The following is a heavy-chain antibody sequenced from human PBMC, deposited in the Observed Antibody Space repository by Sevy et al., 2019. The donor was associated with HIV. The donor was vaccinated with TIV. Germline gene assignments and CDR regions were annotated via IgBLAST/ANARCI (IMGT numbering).Heavy chain of an antibody. D-gene: IGHD2-8*01. CDR2: FSFGCGRI. V-gene: IGHV3-23*01. CDR3: AREGCTQPHDY. CDR1: GFTFAKYS. Sequence: GGCLRLSCAASGFTFAKYSMSWVRQAPGKGLEWVSTFSFGCGRINYADSVKGRFTISRDDSKNTLFLQMNSLRAEDTATYFCAREGCTQPHDYWGQGTVVTVSS. J-gene: IGHJ4*02.